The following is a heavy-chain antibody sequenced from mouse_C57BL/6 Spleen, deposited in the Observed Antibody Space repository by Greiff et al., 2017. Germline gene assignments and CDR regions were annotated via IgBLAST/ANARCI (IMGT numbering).Heavy chain of an antibody. Sequence: EVQLQQSGPELVKPGASVKISCKASGYTFTDYYMNWVKQSHGKSLEWIGDINPNNGGTSYNQKFKGKATLTVDKSSSTAYMELRSLTSEDSAVYYCARLLGREDYWGQGTLVTVSA. CDR1: GYTFTDYY. CDR3: ARLLGREDY. D-gene: IGHD4-1*01. J-gene: IGHJ3*01. V-gene: IGHV1-26*01. CDR2: INPNNGGT.